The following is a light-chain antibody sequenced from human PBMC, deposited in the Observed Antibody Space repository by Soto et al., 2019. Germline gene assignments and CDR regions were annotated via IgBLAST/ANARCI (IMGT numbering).Light chain of an antibody. Sequence: IVMTQSPATLSVSPGERATRSCRASQSVYNNFAWYQQKPGQAPRPLIYGASTRATGIPARFSGSGSGQEFTLTISSLQSEDFAVYFCQQYNNWPPVTFGPGTKVDI. J-gene: IGKJ3*01. CDR2: GAS. CDR1: QSVYNN. CDR3: QQYNNWPPVT. V-gene: IGKV3-15*01.